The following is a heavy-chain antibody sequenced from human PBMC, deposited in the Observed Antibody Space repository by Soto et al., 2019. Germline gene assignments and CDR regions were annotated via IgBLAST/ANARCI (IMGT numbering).Heavy chain of an antibody. CDR3: ARYPNYYYYGFDV. CDR1: GGSVSSGDYF. J-gene: IGHJ6*02. CDR2: IYYSGST. Sequence: KPSETLSLTCTVSGGSVSSGDYFWSWLRQSPGKRLEWIAYIYYSGSTNYNPSLKSRATISVDTSKSQVSLTLTSMTAEDAALYYCARYPNYYYYGFDVWGQGTAVTVSS. D-gene: IGHD3-10*01. V-gene: IGHV4-61*08.